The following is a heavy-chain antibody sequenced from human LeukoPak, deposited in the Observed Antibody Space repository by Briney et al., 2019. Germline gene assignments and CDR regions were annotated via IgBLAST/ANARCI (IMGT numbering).Heavy chain of an antibody. Sequence: SETLSLTCTVSGGSISSSSYYWGWIRQPPGKGLEWIGSIYYSGSTYYNPSLKSRVTISVDTSKNQFSLKLSSVTAADTAVYYCARHEHIVVGTPFDYWGQGTLVTVSS. J-gene: IGHJ4*02. D-gene: IGHD2-21*02. CDR1: GGSISSSSYY. V-gene: IGHV4-39*01. CDR2: IYYSGST. CDR3: ARHEHIVVGTPFDY.